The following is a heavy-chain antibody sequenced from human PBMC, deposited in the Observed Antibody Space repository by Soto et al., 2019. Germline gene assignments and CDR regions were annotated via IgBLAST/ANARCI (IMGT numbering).Heavy chain of an antibody. CDR3: ARLRIATNNYKWFDP. CDR2: IYVTGAV. J-gene: IGHJ5*02. CDR1: GAALNSGNYY. Sequence: SETLSLTCSVSGAALNSGNYYRSWIRQVPGKGLEWIGHIYVTGAVDYNPSLRDRITISQDTSERQFSLNLRLVTAADTAVYYCARLRIATNNYKWFDPWGQGTLVTVCS. V-gene: IGHV4-31*03. D-gene: IGHD2-21*01.